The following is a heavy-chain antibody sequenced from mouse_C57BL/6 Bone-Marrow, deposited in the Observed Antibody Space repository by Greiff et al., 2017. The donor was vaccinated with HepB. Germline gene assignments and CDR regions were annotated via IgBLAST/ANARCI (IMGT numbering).Heavy chain of an antibody. CDR3: ARGGYYGNSYWYFDV. CDR2: ISNGGGST. D-gene: IGHD2-1*01. J-gene: IGHJ1*03. V-gene: IGHV5-12*01. CDR1: GFTFSDYY. Sequence: DVMLVESGGGLVQPGGSLKLSCAASGFTFSDYYMYWVRQTPEKRLEWVAYISNGGGSTYYPDTVKGRFTISRDNAKNTLYLQMSRLKSEDTAMYYCARGGYYGNSYWYFDVWGTGTTVTVSS.